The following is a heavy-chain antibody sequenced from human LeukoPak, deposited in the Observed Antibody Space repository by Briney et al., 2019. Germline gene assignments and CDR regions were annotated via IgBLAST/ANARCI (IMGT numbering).Heavy chain of an antibody. D-gene: IGHD6-19*01. V-gene: IGHV1-18*01. CDR1: GYTFTSYG. CDR2: ISAYNGNT. J-gene: IGHJ4*02. CDR3: ARARQWLPTGGFDY. Sequence: WAPVKVSCKASGYTFTSYGISWVRQAPGQGLEWMGWISAYNGNTNYAQKLQGRVTMTTDTSTSTAYMELRSLRSDDTAVYYCARARQWLPTGGFDYWGQGTLVTVSS.